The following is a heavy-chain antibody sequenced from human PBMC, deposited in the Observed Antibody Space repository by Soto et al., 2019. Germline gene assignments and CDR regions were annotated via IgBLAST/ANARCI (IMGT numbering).Heavy chain of an antibody. J-gene: IGHJ4*02. Sequence: PGGSLRLSCAASGFTFSSYGMHWVRQAPGKGLEWVAVISYDGSNKYYADSVKGRFTISRDNSKNTLYLQMNSLRAEDTAVYYCAKDFSRLDGGIVVVPAAMSFDYWGQGTLVTVS. D-gene: IGHD2-2*01. CDR2: ISYDGSNK. V-gene: IGHV3-30*18. CDR1: GFTFSSYG. CDR3: AKDFSRLDGGIVVVPAAMSFDY.